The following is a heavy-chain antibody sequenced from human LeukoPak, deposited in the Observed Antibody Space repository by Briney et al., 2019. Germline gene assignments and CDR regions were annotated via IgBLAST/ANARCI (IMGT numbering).Heavy chain of an antibody. J-gene: IGHJ4*02. CDR3: ARQVLHTAMDY. CDR1: GVSISSSSYH. V-gene: IGHV4-39*01. CDR2: IYDNGST. D-gene: IGHD5-18*01. Sequence: PSETLSLTCTVSGVSISSSSYHWGWIRQPPGKGGEWIGSIYDNGSTYYSPSLKSRVTISVDTSKNQFSLRLNSVTAADTAVYYCARQVLHTAMDYWGQGTLVSVSS.